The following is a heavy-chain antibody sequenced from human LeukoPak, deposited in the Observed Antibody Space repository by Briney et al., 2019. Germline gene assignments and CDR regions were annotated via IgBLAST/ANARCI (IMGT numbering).Heavy chain of an antibody. CDR2: IYYSGST. Sequence: SETLSLTCTVSGGSISSYYWSWIRQPPGKGLEWVGYIYYSGSTNYNPSLKSRVTISVDTSKNQFSLKLSSATAADTAVYYCARYHLGYCSSTSCPDDAFDIWGQGTMVTVSS. CDR1: GGSISSYY. CDR3: ARYHLGYCSSTSCPDDAFDI. J-gene: IGHJ3*02. V-gene: IGHV4-59*01. D-gene: IGHD2-2*03.